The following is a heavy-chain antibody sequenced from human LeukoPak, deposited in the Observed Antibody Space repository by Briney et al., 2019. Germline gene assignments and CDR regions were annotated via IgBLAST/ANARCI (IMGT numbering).Heavy chain of an antibody. Sequence: GGSLRFSCAASGFTFSTYSMNWVRQTPGKGLEWVSSISGGSEYIYYTDSVKGRFTISRANAKNPLYLQMSSLRADDTAVYYCASGIYYASVHTWSPVWGQGTLVTVS. CDR2: ISGGSEYI. CDR3: ASGIYYASVHTWSPV. J-gene: IGHJ4*02. CDR1: GFTFSTYS. V-gene: IGHV3-21*01. D-gene: IGHD3-10*01.